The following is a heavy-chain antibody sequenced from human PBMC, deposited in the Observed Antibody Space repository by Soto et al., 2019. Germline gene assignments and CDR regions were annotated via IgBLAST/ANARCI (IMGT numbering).Heavy chain of an antibody. D-gene: IGHD1-7*01. V-gene: IGHV6-1*01. CDR2: TYYRSRWYN. J-gene: IGHJ6*03. Sequence: SQTLSLTCAISGDSVSSNSAAWNWIRQSPSRGLEWLGRTYYRSRWYNDYAVSVKSRITINPDTSKNQFSLHLNPVTPEDTAAYYCAGTTSLQWYYMDVWGKGTTVTVSS. CDR1: GDSVSSNSAA. CDR3: AGTTSLQWYYMDV.